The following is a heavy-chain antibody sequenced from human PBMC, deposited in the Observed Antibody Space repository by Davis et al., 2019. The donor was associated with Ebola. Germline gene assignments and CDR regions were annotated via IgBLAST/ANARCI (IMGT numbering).Heavy chain of an antibody. J-gene: IGHJ4*02. D-gene: IGHD4-11*01. Sequence: GESLKIPCAASGFTFRRYSMNWVRQAPGKGLVWVSRINSDGSATSYAESVKGRFTVSRDNAKNTLYLQMNSLRAEDTAVYFCARDRAYSQDYWGQGTLVTVSS. CDR2: INSDGSAT. CDR3: ARDRAYSQDY. V-gene: IGHV3-74*01. CDR1: GFTFRRYS.